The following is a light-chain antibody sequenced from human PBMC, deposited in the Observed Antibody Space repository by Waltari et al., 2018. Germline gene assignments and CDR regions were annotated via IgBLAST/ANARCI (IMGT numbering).Light chain of an antibody. Sequence: EIVLTQSPGTLSLSPGERATLSCRASQSVSRSYLAWYQQKPGQAPRLLIYGASSRATGIPDRFSGSGSGTDFTLTISRLEPEDFAVYYCQQYGSSPWMFGQGTKLEIK. CDR2: GAS. J-gene: IGKJ1*01. V-gene: IGKV3-20*01. CDR1: QSVSRSY. CDR3: QQYGSSPWM.